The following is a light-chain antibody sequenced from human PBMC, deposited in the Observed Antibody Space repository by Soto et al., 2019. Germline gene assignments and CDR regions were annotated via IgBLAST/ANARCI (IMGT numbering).Light chain of an antibody. CDR3: QQYGSAPFT. CDR1: QSVNTY. J-gene: IGKJ3*01. CDR2: DAS. Sequence: EIVLTQSPATLSLSPGERATLSCKASQSVNTYLAWYQQRPGQAPRLLIYDASTRAAGIPARFRGSGSGTDFTLTISRLEPEDFAVYYCQQYGSAPFTFGPGTKVDIK. V-gene: IGKV3-11*01.